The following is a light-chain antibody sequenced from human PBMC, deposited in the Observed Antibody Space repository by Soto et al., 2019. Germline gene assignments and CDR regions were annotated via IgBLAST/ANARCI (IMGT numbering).Light chain of an antibody. V-gene: IGKV3-20*01. CDR1: QSVRSSY. CDR2: GAS. J-gene: IGKJ1*01. CDR3: HQYGSSPET. Sequence: DIVLTQSRGTLSLSPGQRATLSGRSSQSVRSSYLAWYQQKPGQAPRLLIYGASTRATDIPDRFSGSGSGTDFTLTISRLEPDDFAVYYCHQYGSSPETFGQGTKVDIK.